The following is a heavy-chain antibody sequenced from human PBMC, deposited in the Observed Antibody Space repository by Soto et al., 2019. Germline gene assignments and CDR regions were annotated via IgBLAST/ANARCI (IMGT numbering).Heavy chain of an antibody. CDR3: ARTIRPYSSGWDFDY. CDR2: IYYSGST. CDR1: GGSISSYY. V-gene: IGHV4-59*08. J-gene: IGHJ4*02. Sequence: QVQLQESGPGLVKPSETLSLTCTVSGGSISSYYWSWIRQPPGKGLEWIGYIYYSGSTNYNPSLKSRVTISVDTSKNQCSLKLSSVTAADTAVYYCARTIRPYSSGWDFDYWGQGTLVTVSS. D-gene: IGHD6-19*01.